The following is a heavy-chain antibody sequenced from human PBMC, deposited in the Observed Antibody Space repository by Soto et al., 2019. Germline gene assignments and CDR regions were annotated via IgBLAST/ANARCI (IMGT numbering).Heavy chain of an antibody. CDR1: GASISGFY. Sequence: QVQLQESGPGLVKPSETLSLTCTVSGASISGFYWSWIRKSAGKGLEWIGRIYATGTTDYNPSLKSRVMMSVDTFKKQFSLKLRSVTAADTAVYYCVRYGTKTLRDWFDPWGQAISVTVSS. J-gene: IGHJ5*02. D-gene: IGHD1-1*01. CDR3: VRYGTKTLRDWFDP. V-gene: IGHV4-4*07. CDR2: IYATGTT.